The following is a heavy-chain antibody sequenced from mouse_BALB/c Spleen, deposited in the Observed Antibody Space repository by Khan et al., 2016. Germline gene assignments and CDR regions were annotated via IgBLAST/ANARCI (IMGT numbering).Heavy chain of an antibody. J-gene: IGHJ1*01. D-gene: IGHD4-1*01. CDR3: ARRNWDGRYFDV. CDR1: GYTIGSFW. CDR2: ILPVSGLI. Sequence: QVQLQQSGAELMKPGASVRISCKATGYTIGSFWIGGVKQRPGHGLEWIGEILPVSGLINYNEKFKGKATFTADTSSNTAYMQLSSLTSEDSAVHYCARRNWDGRYFDVWGAGTTVTVSS. V-gene: IGHV1-9*01.